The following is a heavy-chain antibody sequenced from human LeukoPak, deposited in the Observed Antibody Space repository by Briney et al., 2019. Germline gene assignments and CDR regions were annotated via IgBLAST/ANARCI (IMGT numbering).Heavy chain of an antibody. D-gene: IGHD3-22*01. V-gene: IGHV3-23*01. Sequence: GRSLRLPCAASGFTFSSYAMSWVRQPPGKGLEWVSAISGSGGSTYYADSVKGRFTISRDDSKNTLYLQMNSLRAEDTAVYYCAKDPGGPNYYDSSGHDYWGQGTLVTVSS. CDR2: ISGSGGST. CDR1: GFTFSSYA. J-gene: IGHJ4*02. CDR3: AKDPGGPNYYDSSGHDY.